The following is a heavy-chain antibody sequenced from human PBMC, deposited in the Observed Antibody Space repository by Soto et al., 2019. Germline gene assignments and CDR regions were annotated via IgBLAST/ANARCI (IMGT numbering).Heavy chain of an antibody. CDR1: GGTFSSYT. Sequence: SVKVSCKASGGTFSSYTISWVRQAPGQGLEWMGRIIPILGIANYAQKFQGRVTITADKSTSTAYMELSSLRSEDTAVYYCARGPPSMVRGVGYYYMDGWGKGTTVTVSS. CDR2: IIPILGIA. CDR3: ARGPPSMVRGVGYYYMDG. J-gene: IGHJ6*03. V-gene: IGHV1-69*02. D-gene: IGHD3-10*01.